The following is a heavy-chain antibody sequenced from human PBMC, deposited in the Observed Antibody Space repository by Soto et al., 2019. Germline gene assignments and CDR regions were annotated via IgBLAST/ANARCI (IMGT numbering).Heavy chain of an antibody. CDR1: GGSISSGAYY. V-gene: IGHV4-30-4*01. Sequence: QVQLPESGPGLVKPSQTLSLSCTVSGGSISSGAYYLGWVRQPPGKALEWIGYIYNSGRTYNNPSLKSRVIVSRDTSKNQLSLSLTSGTAADTAVYCCVRALLLSGSYYFDSWGQGTLVTVSS. J-gene: IGHJ4*02. CDR3: VRALLLSGSYYFDS. D-gene: IGHD1-26*01. CDR2: IYNSGRT.